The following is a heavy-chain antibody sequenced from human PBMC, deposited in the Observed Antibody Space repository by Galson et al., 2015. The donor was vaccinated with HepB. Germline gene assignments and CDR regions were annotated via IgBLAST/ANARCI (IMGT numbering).Heavy chain of an antibody. Sequence: SLRLSCAASGFTFSSYSMNWVRQAPGKGLEWVSSISSSSSYIYYADSVKGRFTISRDNAKNSLYLQMNSLRAEDTAVYYCARAPRFIAAAGNFDYWGQGTLVTVSS. V-gene: IGHV3-21*01. CDR2: ISSSSSYI. CDR3: ARAPRFIAAAGNFDY. J-gene: IGHJ4*02. D-gene: IGHD6-13*01. CDR1: GFTFSSYS.